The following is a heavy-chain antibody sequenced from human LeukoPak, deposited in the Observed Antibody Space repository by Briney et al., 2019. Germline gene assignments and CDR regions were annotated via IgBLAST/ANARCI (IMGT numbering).Heavy chain of an antibody. CDR3: ALAARPFYFDY. D-gene: IGHD6-6*01. J-gene: IGHJ4*02. CDR2: VYYSGST. V-gene: IGHV4-39*07. Sequence: SETLSLTCNVSGGSISSSVYYWVWIRQTPGKGLEWIGSVYYSGSTYYNPSLKSRVTISVDTSKNQISLKLSSVTAADTAVYYCALAARPFYFDYWGQGTLVTVSS. CDR1: GGSISSSVYY.